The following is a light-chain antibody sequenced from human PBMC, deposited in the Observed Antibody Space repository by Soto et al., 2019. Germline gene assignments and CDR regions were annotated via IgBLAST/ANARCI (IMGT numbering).Light chain of an antibody. CDR1: NSNIGSNT. CDR3: QSFDSSRIGLL. CDR2: SNN. J-gene: IGLJ2*01. V-gene: IGLV1-44*01. Sequence: QSVLTQPPSASETPGQRVTISCSGSNSNIGSNTVNWYQQLPGTAPKLLIYSNNQRPSGIPDRFSGSKSGTSASLAVSGLLSEDEADYYCQSFDSSRIGLLFGGGTKLTVL.